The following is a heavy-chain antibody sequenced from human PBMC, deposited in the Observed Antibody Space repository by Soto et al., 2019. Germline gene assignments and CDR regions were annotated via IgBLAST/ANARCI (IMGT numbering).Heavy chain of an antibody. CDR2: MNPNSGNT. J-gene: IGHJ6*02. Sequence: QVQLVQSGAEVKKPGASMKVSCKASGYTFTSYDINWVRQATGQGLEWMGWMNPNSGNTGYAQKFQGRVTMTRNTSISTAYMELSSLRSEDTAVYYCARGVRTGYCSSTSCYGSYYYYGMDVWGQGTTVTVSS. V-gene: IGHV1-8*01. D-gene: IGHD2-2*01. CDR3: ARGVRTGYCSSTSCYGSYYYYGMDV. CDR1: GYTFTSYD.